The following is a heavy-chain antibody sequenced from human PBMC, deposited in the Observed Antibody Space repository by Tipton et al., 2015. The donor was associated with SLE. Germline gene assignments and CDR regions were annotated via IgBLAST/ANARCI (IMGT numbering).Heavy chain of an antibody. CDR2: INPSSGGT. Sequence: QLVQSGAEVKKPGASVKVSCKASGYTFTSYGISWVRQAPGQGLEWMGWINPSSGGTNYAQKFQGRVTMTSDTSVRTSYMELNRLRSDDTAVYYCARIRRFSSSWYDFWGQGTLVTVSS. J-gene: IGHJ5*01. V-gene: IGHV1-2*02. CDR1: GYTFTSYG. CDR3: ARIRRFSSSWYDF. D-gene: IGHD6-13*01.